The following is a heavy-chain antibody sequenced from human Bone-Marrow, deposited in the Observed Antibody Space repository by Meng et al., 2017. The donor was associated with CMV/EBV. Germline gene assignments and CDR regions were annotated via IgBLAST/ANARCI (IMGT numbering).Heavy chain of an antibody. Sequence: GESLKISCKASGYIFTSYDINWVRQAPGQGLEWVGWVSVYKGDTKYAEKVEGRVTLTADTSASPAYLELRSLRFDDTAVYYCARSRVGAWTWFDPWGQGTLVTVSS. CDR1: GYIFTSYD. J-gene: IGHJ5*02. D-gene: IGHD1-26*01. CDR3: ARSRVGAWTWFDP. CDR2: VSVYKGDT. V-gene: IGHV1-18*01.